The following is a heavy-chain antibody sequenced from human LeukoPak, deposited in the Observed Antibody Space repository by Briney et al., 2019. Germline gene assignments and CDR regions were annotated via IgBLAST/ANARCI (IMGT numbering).Heavy chain of an antibody. CDR2: IYHSGSA. CDR1: GYSITSGYN. V-gene: IGHV4-38-2*02. J-gene: IGHJ4*02. D-gene: IGHD4-23*01. CDR3: ARGGKATVVTM. Sequence: SETLSLTCTVSGYSITSGYNWAWIRQPPGKALEWIGSIYHSGSAYYNPSLKSRVTISVDTSKNQFSLKLTSVTAADTALYYCARGGKATVVTMWGQGILVTVSS.